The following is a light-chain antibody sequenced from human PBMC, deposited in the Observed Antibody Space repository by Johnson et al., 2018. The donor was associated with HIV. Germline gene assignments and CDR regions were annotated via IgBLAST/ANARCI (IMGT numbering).Light chain of an antibody. V-gene: IGLV1-51*02. J-gene: IGLJ1*01. Sequence: QSVLTQPPSVSAAPGQKVTISCSGSSSNIGNNYVSWYQQLTGTAPKLLIYENNKRPSGIPDRFSGSQSVTSATLGITGLQTGDEADYYCGTWDSSLSAEVFGTGTKVTVL. CDR1: SSNIGNNY. CDR3: GTWDSSLSAEV. CDR2: ENN.